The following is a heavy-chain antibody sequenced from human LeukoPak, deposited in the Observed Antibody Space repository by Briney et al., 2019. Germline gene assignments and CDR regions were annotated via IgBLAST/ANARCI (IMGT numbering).Heavy chain of an antibody. CDR2: IYYSGST. V-gene: IGHV4-59*12. CDR3: AVMVDPGGSDYGDYGGAFVDY. CDR1: GGSISSYY. Sequence: SSETLSLTCTVSGGSISSYYWSWIRQPPGEGLEWIGYIYYSGSTNYNPSLKSRVTISVDTSKNQFSLKLNSVTAADTAVYFCAVMVDPGGSDYGDYGGAFVDYWGQGTLVTVSS. D-gene: IGHD4-17*01. J-gene: IGHJ4*02.